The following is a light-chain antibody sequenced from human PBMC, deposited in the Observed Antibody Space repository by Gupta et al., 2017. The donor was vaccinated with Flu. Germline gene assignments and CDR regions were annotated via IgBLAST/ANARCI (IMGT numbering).Light chain of an antibody. CDR2: LAS. J-gene: IGKJ4*01. CDR1: QGSNSY. Sequence: SPSATDSRTIIVRVSQGSNSYLHWYQQRPGKTPRRLIHLASCLETGVPARFSGSGSGTDFTLKISILEPEDVATYFCLQCSDTPGTFGRGTKVEVK. CDR3: LQCSDTPGT. V-gene: IGKV1-39*01.